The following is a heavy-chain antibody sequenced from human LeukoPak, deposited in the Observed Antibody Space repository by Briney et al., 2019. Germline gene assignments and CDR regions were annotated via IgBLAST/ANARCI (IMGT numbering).Heavy chain of an antibody. Sequence: GGSLRLSCAASGLTFSTYAMTWVRQAPGKGLEWVSSISGSGGSTYYADSGKGRFTISRVNSKNTLYLQINSLTAEDTAVYYCAKAGEHYGSSCYSHYLDYWGRGTLVSVSS. J-gene: IGHJ4*02. CDR1: GLTFSTYA. D-gene: IGHD3-22*01. CDR2: ISGSGGST. CDR3: AKAGEHYGSSCYSHYLDY. V-gene: IGHV3-23*01.